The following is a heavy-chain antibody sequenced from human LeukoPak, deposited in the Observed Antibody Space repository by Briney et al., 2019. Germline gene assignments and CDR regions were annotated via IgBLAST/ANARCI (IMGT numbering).Heavy chain of an antibody. V-gene: IGHV3-7*01. CDR3: ARDLPLKVRFLEWTRHYYYGMDV. Sequence: GGSLRVSCAASGFTFSNYWMSCVRQAPGKGREWVANIKQEGGEKYYVDSVKGRFTISRDNAKNSLYLQMNSLRAEDTAVYYCARDLPLKVRFLEWTRHYYYGMDVWGQGTTVTVSS. D-gene: IGHD3-3*01. CDR2: IKQEGGEK. J-gene: IGHJ6*02. CDR1: GFTFSNYW.